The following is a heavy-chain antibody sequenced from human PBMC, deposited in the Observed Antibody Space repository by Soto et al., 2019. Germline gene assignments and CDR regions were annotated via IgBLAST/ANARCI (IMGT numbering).Heavy chain of an antibody. Sequence: ASVKVSCKGFGYSFMKYGINWVRQAPGQGXEWVGWISPYSGYTHSAQKFHGRLTLTTDTAASTAYMELRILRSADTALYYCAREASVLIPAAQPSSFDSWGQGTLVTVSS. D-gene: IGHD2-2*01. CDR2: ISPYSGYT. CDR3: AREASVLIPAAQPSSFDS. V-gene: IGHV1-18*01. J-gene: IGHJ4*02. CDR1: GYSFMKYG.